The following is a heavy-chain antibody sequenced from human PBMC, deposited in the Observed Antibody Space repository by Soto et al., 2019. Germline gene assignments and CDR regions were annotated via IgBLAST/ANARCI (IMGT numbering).Heavy chain of an antibody. CDR1: GFTFTSSA. D-gene: IGHD6-6*01. CDR2: IVVGSGNT. J-gene: IGHJ6*02. Sequence: ASVKVSCKASGFTFTSSAVQWVRQARGQRLEWIGWIVVGSGNTNYAQKFQERVTITRDMSTSTAYMELSSLRSEDTAVYYCAAGIASIAARPRYYYGMDVWGQGTTVTVSS. V-gene: IGHV1-58*01. CDR3: AAGIASIAARPRYYYGMDV.